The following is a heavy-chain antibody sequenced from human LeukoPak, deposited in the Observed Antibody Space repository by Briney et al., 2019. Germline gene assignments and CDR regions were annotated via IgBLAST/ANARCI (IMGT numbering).Heavy chain of an antibody. CDR2: ISSNGGST. D-gene: IGHD2-21*02. CDR3: VKNLYCGGDCYSGMFDY. CDR1: GFTFSSYA. J-gene: IGHJ4*02. Sequence: GGSLRLSCSASGFTFSSYAMHWVRQAPGKGLEYVSAISSNGGSTYYADSVKGRFTLSRDNSKNTLYLQMSSLRAEDTAVYYCVKNLYCGGDCYSGMFDYWGQGTLVTVSS. V-gene: IGHV3-64D*06.